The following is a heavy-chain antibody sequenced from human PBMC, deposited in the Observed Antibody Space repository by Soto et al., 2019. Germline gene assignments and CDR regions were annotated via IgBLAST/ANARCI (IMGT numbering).Heavy chain of an antibody. J-gene: IGHJ3*02. CDR2: FYFRGTT. D-gene: IGHD1-26*01. V-gene: IGHV4-39*01. CDR3: ARPPTATLDAFEI. CDR1: GGSISSSNYF. Sequence: PSETLSLTCTVSGGSISSSNYFWGWIRQSPGKGLEWIGSFYFRGTTYYNPSLKSRVTISVDTSKNQFSLKLNSVTAADTAVYYCARPPTATLDAFEIWGRGTLVTVSS.